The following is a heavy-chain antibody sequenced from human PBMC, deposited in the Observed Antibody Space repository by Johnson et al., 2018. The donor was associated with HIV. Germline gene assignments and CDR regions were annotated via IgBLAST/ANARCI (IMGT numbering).Heavy chain of an antibody. D-gene: IGHD2-15*01. CDR1: GFTVSSNY. Sequence: VQLVESGGGLVQPGGSLRLSCAASGFTVSSNYMTWVRQAPGKGLEWVSVIYSGGSTYYADSVKGRFTISRDNSKNTLYLQMDSLRHEDTALYYCAKEGCSGVLCSDDTFHFWGLGTMVTLSS. V-gene: IGHV3-66*01. CDR2: IYSGGST. CDR3: AKEGCSGVLCSDDTFHF. J-gene: IGHJ3*01.